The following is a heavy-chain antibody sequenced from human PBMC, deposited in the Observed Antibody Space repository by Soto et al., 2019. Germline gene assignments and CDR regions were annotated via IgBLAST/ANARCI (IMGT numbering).Heavy chain of an antibody. J-gene: IGHJ6*02. Sequence: ILSLTCAVYGGSFSGYYWSWIRQPPGKGLEWIGEINHSGSTNYNPSLKSRVTISVDTSKNQFSLKLSSVTAADTAVYYCAREESYYGMDVWGQGTTVTVSS. V-gene: IGHV4-34*01. CDR3: AREESYYGMDV. CDR1: GGSFSGYY. CDR2: INHSGST.